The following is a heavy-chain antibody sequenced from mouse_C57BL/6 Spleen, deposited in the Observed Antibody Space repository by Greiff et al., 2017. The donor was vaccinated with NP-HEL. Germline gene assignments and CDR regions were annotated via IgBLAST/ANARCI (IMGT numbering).Heavy chain of an antibody. CDR1: GYTFTSYW. CDR2: IDPSDSYT. Sequence: QVQLQQPGAELVMPGASVKLSCKASGYTFTSYWMHWVKQRPGQGLEWIGEIDPSDSYTNYNQKFKGKSTLTVDKSSSTAYMQLSSRTSEESAVYYCARGYDYDDYYARDYGGQGTPVTVSS. D-gene: IGHD2-4*01. J-gene: IGHJ4*01. V-gene: IGHV1-69*01. CDR3: ARGYDYDDYYARDY.